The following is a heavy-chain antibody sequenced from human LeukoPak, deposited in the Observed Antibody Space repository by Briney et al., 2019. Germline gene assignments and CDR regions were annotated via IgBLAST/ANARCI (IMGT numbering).Heavy chain of an antibody. CDR1: GMTFSNHW. J-gene: IGHJ4*02. D-gene: IGHD3-16*01. Sequence: GGSLRLSCAASGMTFSNHWMHWVRQAPGKGLVRVSLIKTDGRTTIYADSVKGRFTISRDNGKSTLYLQMNSLRAEDTAIYYCTTGPSYGYEWWGQGTVVTVSS. V-gene: IGHV3-74*01. CDR2: IKTDGRTT. CDR3: TTGPSYGYEW.